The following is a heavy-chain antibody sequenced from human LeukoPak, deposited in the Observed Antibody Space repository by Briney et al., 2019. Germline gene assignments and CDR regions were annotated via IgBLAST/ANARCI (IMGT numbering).Heavy chain of an antibody. D-gene: IGHD3-3*01. CDR2: MNPNSGNT. CDR3: ARAYTYYDFWSGYYRAFDI. Sequence: ASVKVSCKASGYTFTSYDINWVRQATGQGLEWMGWMNPNSGNTGYAQKFQGRVTITRNTSISTAYMELSSLRSEDTAVYYCARAYTYYDFWSGYYRAFDIWGQGTMVTVSS. V-gene: IGHV1-8*03. J-gene: IGHJ3*02. CDR1: GYTFTSYD.